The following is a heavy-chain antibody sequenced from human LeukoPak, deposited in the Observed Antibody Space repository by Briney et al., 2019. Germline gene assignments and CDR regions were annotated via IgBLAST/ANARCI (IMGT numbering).Heavy chain of an antibody. D-gene: IGHD6-19*01. CDR3: ARGAYNSGPDY. CDR2: IYYSGTT. V-gene: IGHV4-59*01. J-gene: IGHJ4*02. Sequence: SETLSLICTVSGGSISNYYWSWVRQPPGKGLEWIGYIYYSGTTNYNPTLESRVTISVDTSNNQFSLKLSSVTAADTAVYYCARGAYNSGPDYWGQGTLVTVSS. CDR1: GGSISNYY.